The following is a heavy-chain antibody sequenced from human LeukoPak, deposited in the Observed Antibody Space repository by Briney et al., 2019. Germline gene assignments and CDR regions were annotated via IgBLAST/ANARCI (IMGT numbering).Heavy chain of an antibody. V-gene: IGHV4-39*01. CDR2: IYYSGST. Sequence: SETLSLTCTVSGGSISSSSYYWGWIRQPPGKGLEWIGSIYYSGSTYYNPSLKSRVTISVDTSKNQFSLKLSSVTAADTAVFYCARQGFGIAARPFDYWGQGTLVTVSS. CDR1: GGSISSSSYY. D-gene: IGHD6-6*01. J-gene: IGHJ4*02. CDR3: ARQGFGIAARPFDY.